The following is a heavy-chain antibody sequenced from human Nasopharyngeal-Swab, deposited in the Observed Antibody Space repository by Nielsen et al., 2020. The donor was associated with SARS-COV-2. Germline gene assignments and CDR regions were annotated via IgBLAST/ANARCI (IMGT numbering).Heavy chain of an antibody. Sequence: KVSCKGSGYSFTSYWIGWVRQMPGKGLEWMGIIYPGDSDTRYSPSFQGQVTISADKSISTAYLQWSSLKASDTAMYYCARLTVVVPAAPGALDYWGQGTLVTVSS. CDR3: ARLTVVVPAAPGALDY. J-gene: IGHJ4*02. CDR1: GYSFTSYW. V-gene: IGHV5-51*01. D-gene: IGHD2-2*01. CDR2: IYPGDSDT.